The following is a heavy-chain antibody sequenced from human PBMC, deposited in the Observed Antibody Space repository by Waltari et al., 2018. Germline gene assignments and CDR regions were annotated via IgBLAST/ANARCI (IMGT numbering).Heavy chain of an antibody. Sequence: EVQLVESGGGLVKPGGSLRLSCAASGFNFFDTWRRWGRQAPGKGREGVGRIKRSSDGGAAEYAAPVNGRFIISRDDSSSTLYLQMNSLKSEDTAVYYCITDPANAYVRWFDPWGQGTLVTVSS. J-gene: IGHJ5*02. CDR2: IKRSSDGGAA. CDR3: ITDPANAYVRWFDP. V-gene: IGHV3-15*01. CDR1: GFNFFDTW. D-gene: IGHD2-2*01.